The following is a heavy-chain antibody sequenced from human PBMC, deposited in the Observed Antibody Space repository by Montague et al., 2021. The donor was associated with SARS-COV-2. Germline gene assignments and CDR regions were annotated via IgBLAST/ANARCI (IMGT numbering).Heavy chain of an antibody. D-gene: IGHD3-9*01. V-gene: IGHV4-59*08. CDR1: GGSLRNNY. CDR3: ARHRRYDVVTYYPDF. Sequence: SETLSLTCAVLGGSLRNNYWTWVRQPPGKRLEWVGVISNGGRTFDNPSLKSRVTISVHTSRNQLSLNVKSVTAADTAVYYCARHRRYDVVTYYPDFWGQGILVTVSS. CDR2: ISNGGRT. J-gene: IGHJ4*02.